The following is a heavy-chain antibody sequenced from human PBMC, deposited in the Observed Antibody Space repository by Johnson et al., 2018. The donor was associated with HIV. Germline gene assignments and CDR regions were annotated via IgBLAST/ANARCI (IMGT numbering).Heavy chain of an antibody. CDR2: IKQDGSEK. V-gene: IGHV3-7*01. J-gene: IGHJ3*02. Sequence: VQLVESGGGLVKTGGSLRLSCAASGFTFSNYWMSWVRQAPGKGLEWVANIKQDGSEKYYADSVKGRFTISRDNSKNTLYLQMNSLRAEDTAVYYFAKDRDPGWWELNRGAFDIWGQGTMVTVSS. CDR1: GFTFSNYW. CDR3: AKDRDPGWWELNRGAFDI. D-gene: IGHD2-15*01.